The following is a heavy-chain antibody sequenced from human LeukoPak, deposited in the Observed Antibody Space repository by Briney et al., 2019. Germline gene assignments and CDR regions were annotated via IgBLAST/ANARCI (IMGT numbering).Heavy chain of an antibody. CDR3: ARVEASGYYLAY. CDR2: ISSSSTYI. Sequence: GGSLRLSCAASGFSFSSYGMNWVRQAPGKGLEWVSSISSSSTYIYYADSVKGRFTISRDNAKNSLSLQMNSLRAEDTAVYYCARVEASGYYLAYWGQGTLVTVSS. V-gene: IGHV3-21*01. D-gene: IGHD3-22*01. CDR1: GFSFSSYG. J-gene: IGHJ4*02.